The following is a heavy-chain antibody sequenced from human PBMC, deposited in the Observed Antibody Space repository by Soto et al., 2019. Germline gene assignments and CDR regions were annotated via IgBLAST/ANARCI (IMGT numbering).Heavy chain of an antibody. D-gene: IGHD4-17*01. V-gene: IGHV4-31*03. J-gene: IGHJ6*02. CDR3: ARDRFFTATVGHSYYGMDV. CDR2: IYYSGST. Sequence: QVQLQESGPGLVKPSQTLSLTCTVSGGSISSGGYYWSWIRQHPGKGLEWIGYIYYSGSTYYNPPLQRRVTISVDTSTNQFSLKLSSVTAADTAVYYCARDRFFTATVGHSYYGMDVWGQGTTVTVSS. CDR1: GGSISSGGYY.